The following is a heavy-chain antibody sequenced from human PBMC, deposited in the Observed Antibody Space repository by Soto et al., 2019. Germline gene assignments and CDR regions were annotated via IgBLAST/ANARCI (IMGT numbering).Heavy chain of an antibody. D-gene: IGHD5-12*01. CDR1: GYTFTRSG. J-gene: IGHJ6*02. CDR2: ISSYNGDT. Sequence: QVQLEQSEAEVKKPGASVKVSCKASGYTFTRSGISWVRQAPGQGPEWMGWISSYNGDTNYAQTFQGRVTMTTDTSTSTAYMELRSLRSDDTAVYYCAREGVAPYYYYGMDVWGQGTPVTVSS. CDR3: AREGVAPYYYYGMDV. V-gene: IGHV1-18*01.